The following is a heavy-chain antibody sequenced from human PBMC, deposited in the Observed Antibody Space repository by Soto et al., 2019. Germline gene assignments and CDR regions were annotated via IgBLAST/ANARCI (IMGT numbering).Heavy chain of an antibody. CDR2: IWYDGSNK. Sequence: QVQLVESGGGVVQPGRSLRLSCAASGFTFSSYGMHWVRQAPGKGLEWVAVIWYDGSNKYYADSVKGRFTISRDNSKNTLYVQMNRLRAEDRAVYYCARDSEGYSSSSQIDYWGQGTLVTVSS. J-gene: IGHJ4*02. V-gene: IGHV3-33*01. D-gene: IGHD6-6*01. CDR1: GFTFSSYG. CDR3: ARDSEGYSSSSQIDY.